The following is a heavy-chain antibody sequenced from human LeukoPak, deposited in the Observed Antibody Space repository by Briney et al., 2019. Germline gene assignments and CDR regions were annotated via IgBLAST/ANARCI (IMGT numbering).Heavy chain of an antibody. J-gene: IGHJ6*03. V-gene: IGHV1-69*13. CDR1: GGTFSSYA. D-gene: IGHD1-26*01. CDR3: ARFGDGSDPFYYYYYMDV. CDR2: IIPIFGTA. Sequence: SVTLSCKVSGGTFSSYAISWVRQPPGQGLEWVGGIIPIFGTANYTQKFQGRVTITADESTSTAYIELSSLRSEDTAVYYCARFGDGSDPFYYYYYMDVWGKGTTVTVSS.